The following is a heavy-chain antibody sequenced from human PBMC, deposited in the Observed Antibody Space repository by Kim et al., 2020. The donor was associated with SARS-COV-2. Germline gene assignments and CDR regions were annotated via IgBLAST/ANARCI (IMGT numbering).Heavy chain of an antibody. D-gene: IGHD4-17*01. CDR2: ISGSGGST. V-gene: IGHV3-23*01. Sequence: GGSLRLSCAAPGFTFSSYAMSWVRQAPGKGLEWVSAISGSGGSTYYADSVKGRFTISRDNSKNTLYLQMNSLRAEDTAVYYCAKTAGYGDYVGHNWFDPWGQGTLVTVSS. J-gene: IGHJ5*02. CDR3: AKTAGYGDYVGHNWFDP. CDR1: GFTFSSYA.